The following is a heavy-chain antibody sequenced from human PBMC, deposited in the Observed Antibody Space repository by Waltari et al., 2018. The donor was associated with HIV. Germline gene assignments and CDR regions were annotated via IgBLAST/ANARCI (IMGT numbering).Heavy chain of an antibody. D-gene: IGHD2-15*01. J-gene: IGHJ4*02. CDR2: IGGDGVST. Sequence: EVQVSDSGGGLAQPGGSLRLSCATSGFIFNNYAMNWVRQAPGKGLEWVGSIGGDGVSTDYGASVKGRFSISRDNAKNARWLQMNSLRVEDTAVYFCAKSGGTGWFKLDSWGQGTLVTVSS. V-gene: IGHV3-23*01. CDR1: GFIFNNYA. CDR3: AKSGGTGWFKLDS.